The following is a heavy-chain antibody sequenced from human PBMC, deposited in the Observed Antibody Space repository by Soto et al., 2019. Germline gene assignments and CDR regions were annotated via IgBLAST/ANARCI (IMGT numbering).Heavy chain of an antibody. CDR1: GGSFSGYY. Sequence: SETLSLTCAVYGGSFSGYYWSWIRQPPGKGLEWIGDIYYSGSTNYNPSLKSRVTISVDTSKNQFSLKLSSVTAADTAVYYCARQLWFGEYNWFDPWGQGTLVTVSS. D-gene: IGHD3-10*01. J-gene: IGHJ5*02. CDR2: IYYSGST. CDR3: ARQLWFGEYNWFDP. V-gene: IGHV4-59*08.